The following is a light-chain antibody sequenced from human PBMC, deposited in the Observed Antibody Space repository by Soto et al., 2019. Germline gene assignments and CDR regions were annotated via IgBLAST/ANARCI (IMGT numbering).Light chain of an antibody. CDR1: QSVSSSD. CDR3: QQYDSSQWT. Sequence: EIVLTQSPGTLSLSPGERATLSCRASQSVSSSDLAWYQKKPGQAPRLLMYGASSRATGIPDRFSGSGSGTDFTLTISRLEPEDFAVYYCQQYDSSQWTFGQGTKVEMK. J-gene: IGKJ1*01. CDR2: GAS. V-gene: IGKV3-20*01.